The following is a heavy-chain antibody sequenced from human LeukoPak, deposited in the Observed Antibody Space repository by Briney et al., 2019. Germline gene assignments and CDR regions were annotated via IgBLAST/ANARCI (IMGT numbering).Heavy chain of an antibody. CDR3: VRDISGYYFDY. J-gene: IGHJ4*02. CDR2: ISSSGSTI. CDR1: GFTFSSYE. V-gene: IGHV3-48*03. D-gene: IGHD3-22*01. Sequence: PGGSLRLSCAASGFTFSSYEMNWVRQAPGKGLEWVSYISSSGSTIYYADSVKGRFTISRDNAKNSLYLQMNSLRAEDTALYYCVRDISGYYFDYWGQGTLVTVSS.